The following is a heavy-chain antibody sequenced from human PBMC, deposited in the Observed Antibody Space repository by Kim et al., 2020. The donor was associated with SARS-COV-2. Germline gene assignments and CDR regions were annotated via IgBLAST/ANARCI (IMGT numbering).Heavy chain of an antibody. CDR2: IWYDGSNK. CDR1: GFTFSSYG. Sequence: GGSLRLSCAASGFTFSSYGMHWVRQAPGKGLEWVAVIWYDGSNKYYADSVKGRFTISRDNSKNTLYLQMNSLRAEDTAVYYCARDYLSRRFIYYYYGMDVWGQGTTVTVSS. V-gene: IGHV3-33*01. CDR3: ARDYLSRRFIYYYYGMDV. J-gene: IGHJ6*02. D-gene: IGHD3-16*01.